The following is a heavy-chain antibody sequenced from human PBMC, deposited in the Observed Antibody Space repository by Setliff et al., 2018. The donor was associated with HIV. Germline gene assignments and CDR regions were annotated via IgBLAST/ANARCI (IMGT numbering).Heavy chain of an antibody. CDR2: IYHSGSI. D-gene: IGHD2-21*02. CDR3: ARHDGTYCGGDCYLLGYFDL. J-gene: IGHJ2*01. CDR1: AYSISSGYY. Sequence: SETLSLTCAVSAYSISSGYYWGWIRQPPGKGLEWIGSIYHSGSIYHNPSLKSRVTISVDTSKNQFSLKLGSVTAADTAVYYCARHDGTYCGGDCYLLGYFDLWGRGTLVTVSS. V-gene: IGHV4-38-2*01.